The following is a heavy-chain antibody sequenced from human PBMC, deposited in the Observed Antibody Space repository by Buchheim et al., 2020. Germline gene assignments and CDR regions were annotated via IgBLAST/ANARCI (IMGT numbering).Heavy chain of an antibody. D-gene: IGHD3-10*01. CDR1: GFTFSTYV. CDR2: ISYDGSNK. Sequence: QVQLVESGGGVVQPGRSLRLSCAASGFTFSTYVMHWVRQAPGKGLEWVAVISYDGSNKYYADSVKGRFTISRDNSKKTLYLQMNSLRAEDTAVYYCARDRGYYYYGMDVWGQGTT. J-gene: IGHJ6*02. CDR3: ARDRGYYYYGMDV. V-gene: IGHV3-30-3*01.